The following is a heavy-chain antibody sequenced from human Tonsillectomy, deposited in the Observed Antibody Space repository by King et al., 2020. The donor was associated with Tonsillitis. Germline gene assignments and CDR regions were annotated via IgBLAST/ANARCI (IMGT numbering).Heavy chain of an antibody. J-gene: IGHJ6*04. CDR2: IDWNDNK. D-gene: IGHD1-1*01. CDR1: GFSLRTNGMC. Sequence: VTLKESGPALVKPTQTLTLTCTFAGFSLRTNGMCVTWIRQPTGEALEWRARIDWNDNKYYSTSLKTRLTISKDTSKNQVVLTMTNMDPVDTTTYYCAPILRHDTYVMDVWGTGTTLTVSS. CDR3: APILRHDTYVMDV. V-gene: IGHV2-70*11.